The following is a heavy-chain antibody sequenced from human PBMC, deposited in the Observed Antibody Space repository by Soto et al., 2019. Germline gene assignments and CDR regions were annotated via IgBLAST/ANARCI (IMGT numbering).Heavy chain of an antibody. V-gene: IGHV4-39*07. CDR2: IYHSGST. CDR3: ARAPLYYYYGMDV. J-gene: IGHJ6*02. Sequence: PLETLPHTWTVSGGSSSSSSYCWGWIRKPPGKGLEWIGSIYHSGSTNYNPSLKSRVTISVDKSKNQFSLKLSSVTAADTAVYYCARAPLYYYYGMDVWGQGTTVTVSS. CDR1: GGSSSSSSYC.